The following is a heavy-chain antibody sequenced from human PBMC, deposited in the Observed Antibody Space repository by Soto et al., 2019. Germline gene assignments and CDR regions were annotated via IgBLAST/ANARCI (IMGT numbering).Heavy chain of an antibody. CDR2: MNPNTGSS. V-gene: IGHV1-8*01. CDR1: GYTFTSYD. D-gene: IGHD1-1*01. J-gene: IGHJ4*02. CDR3: ARRAETNGWNGFGADKYYFDF. Sequence: ASVKVSCKASGYTFTSYDIYWVRQATGQGLEWMGWMNPNTGSSGYAQKFQGRVTMTSDTSKSTAHMEVSSPRSEDTAVYYCARRAETNGWNGFGADKYYFDFWGQGTLVTVSS.